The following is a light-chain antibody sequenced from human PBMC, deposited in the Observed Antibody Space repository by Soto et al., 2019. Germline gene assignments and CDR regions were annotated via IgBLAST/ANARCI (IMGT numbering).Light chain of an antibody. CDR2: DDN. J-gene: IGLJ6*01. V-gene: IGLV3-21*04. CDR3: QVWDSSSDHRNV. CDR1: NIGSKS. Sequence: SYELTQPPSVSVAPGKTARLTCGGNNIGSKSVHWYQQKPGQAPVVVIYDDNDRPSGIPERFSGSNFGNTATLTISRVEAGDEADYYCQVWDSSSDHRNVFGSGTQLT.